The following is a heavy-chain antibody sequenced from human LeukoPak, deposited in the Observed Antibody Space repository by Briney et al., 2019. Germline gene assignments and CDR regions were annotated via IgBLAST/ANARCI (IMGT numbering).Heavy chain of an antibody. V-gene: IGHV3-30*18. D-gene: IGHD3-22*01. Sequence: GGSLRLSCAASGFTFRSYGMHWVRQAPGKGLEWVAFTSYDGSNKYYADSVKGRFTISRDNSKNTLYLQMNSLRAEDTAVYYCANHDVYYDSSGYDAFDIWGQGTMVTVSS. J-gene: IGHJ3*02. CDR3: ANHDVYYDSSGYDAFDI. CDR2: TSYDGSNK. CDR1: GFTFRSYG.